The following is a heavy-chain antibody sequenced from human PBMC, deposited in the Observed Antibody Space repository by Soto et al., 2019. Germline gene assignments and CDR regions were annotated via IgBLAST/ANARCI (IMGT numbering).Heavy chain of an antibody. Sequence: PSETLSLTCTVSGGSISSGDYYWSWIRQPPGKGLEWIGYIYYSGSTNYNPSLKSRVTISVDTSKNQFSLKLNSVTAADTAIYYCTRDAPLWFGELSHWGQGIQVTVSS. J-gene: IGHJ4*02. V-gene: IGHV4-61*08. D-gene: IGHD3-10*01. CDR1: GGSISSGDYY. CDR3: TRDAPLWFGELSH. CDR2: IYYSGST.